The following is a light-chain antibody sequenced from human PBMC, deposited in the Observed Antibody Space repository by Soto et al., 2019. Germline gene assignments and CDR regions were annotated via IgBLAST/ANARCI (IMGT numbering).Light chain of an antibody. J-gene: IGKJ5*01. CDR1: QSVTTQ. CDR2: GAS. CDR3: QQYGSSPSIT. V-gene: IGKV3-20*01. Sequence: IVLTQSPGTLSLSPGERATLSCRASQSVTTQLAWYQQKPGQAPRLIIHGASSRATGVPDRITGSGSGTDFTLTISRLEPEDFAVYYCQQYGSSPSITFGQGTRLEI.